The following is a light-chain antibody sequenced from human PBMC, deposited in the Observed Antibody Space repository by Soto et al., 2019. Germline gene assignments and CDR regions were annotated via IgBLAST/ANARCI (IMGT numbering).Light chain of an antibody. CDR3: GTWDDSLNGVV. CDR2: SND. CDR1: SSNIGSNN. Sequence: QPVLTQPPSASGTPGQRVTISCSGSSSNIGSNNVNWYQQFPGTAPKLLIYSNDQRPSGVPDRFSGSRSGTSASLAISGLQSEDEADYYCGTWDDSLNGVVFGGGTQLTVL. J-gene: IGLJ2*01. V-gene: IGLV1-44*01.